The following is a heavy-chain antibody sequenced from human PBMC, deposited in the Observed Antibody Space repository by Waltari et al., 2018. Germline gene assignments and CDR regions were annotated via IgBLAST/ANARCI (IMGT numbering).Heavy chain of an antibody. CDR3: ARDSGYSYGLFYYGMDV. CDR2: IYHVGST. CDR1: GYSISSGYY. J-gene: IGHJ6*02. V-gene: IGHV4-38-2*02. Sequence: QVQLQESGPGLVKPSQTLSLTCAVSGYSISSGYYWGWIRQPPGKGLEWIGSIYHVGSTYYNPSLKRRVTISVDTSKNQFSLKLSSVTAADTAVYYCARDSGYSYGLFYYGMDVWGQGTTVTVSS. D-gene: IGHD5-18*01.